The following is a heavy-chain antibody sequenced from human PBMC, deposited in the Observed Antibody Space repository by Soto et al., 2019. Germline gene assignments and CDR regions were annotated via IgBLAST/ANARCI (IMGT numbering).Heavy chain of an antibody. CDR1: GGTFSSYA. Sequence: QVQLVQSGAEVKKPGSSVKVSCKASGGTFSSYAISWVRQAPGQGLEWMGGIIPIFGTANYAQKFQGRVTINADESTRTAYMELSSMRSEDTAVYYCARDDVDTAMPYGMDVWGQGTTVTVSS. CDR3: ARDDVDTAMPYGMDV. J-gene: IGHJ6*02. CDR2: IIPIFGTA. V-gene: IGHV1-69*12. D-gene: IGHD5-18*01.